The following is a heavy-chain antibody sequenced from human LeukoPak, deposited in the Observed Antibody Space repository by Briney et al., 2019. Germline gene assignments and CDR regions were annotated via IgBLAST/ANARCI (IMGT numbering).Heavy chain of an antibody. V-gene: IGHV4-59*01. CDR1: GGPLSAYY. Sequence: PSETLSLTCTVSGGPLSAYYWTWIRQPPGKGLEWIGYIYYSGSTKYNPSLKSRVTISVDASKTQFSLKLNSVTAADTAVYYCARGSRELYYFDYWGQGTLVTVSS. CDR3: ARGSRELYYFDY. D-gene: IGHD1-7*01. CDR2: IYYSGST. J-gene: IGHJ4*02.